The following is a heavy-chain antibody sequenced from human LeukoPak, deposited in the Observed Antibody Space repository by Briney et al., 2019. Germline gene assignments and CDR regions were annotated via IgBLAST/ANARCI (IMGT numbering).Heavy chain of an antibody. V-gene: IGHV3-66*01. J-gene: IGHJ3*01. Sequence: PGGSLRLSCAASGFTFSSYAMSWVRRAPGKGLEWVSVIYSGAGAYSADSVKGRFTISRDNSKNTLYLQMNSLRADDTAVYYCAKSVGELLFSGAFDVWGQGTMVTVSS. CDR2: IYSGAGA. CDR3: AKSVGELLFSGAFDV. CDR1: GFTFSSYA. D-gene: IGHD3-10*01.